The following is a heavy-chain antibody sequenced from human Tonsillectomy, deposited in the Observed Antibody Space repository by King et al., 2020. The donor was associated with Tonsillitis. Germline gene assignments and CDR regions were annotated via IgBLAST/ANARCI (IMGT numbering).Heavy chain of an antibody. CDR2: ISWDGGST. CDR1: GFTFDDHT. J-gene: IGHJ4*02. D-gene: IGHD6-19*01. CDR3: AKGPYSSGWYYFDY. Sequence: QLVQSGGVVVQPGGSLRLSCAASGFTFDDHTMHWVRQAPGKGLEWVSLISWDGGSTYYADSVKGRFTISRDNSKNSLYLQMNSLRTEDTALYYCAKGPYSSGWYYFDYWGQGTLVTVSS. V-gene: IGHV3-43*01.